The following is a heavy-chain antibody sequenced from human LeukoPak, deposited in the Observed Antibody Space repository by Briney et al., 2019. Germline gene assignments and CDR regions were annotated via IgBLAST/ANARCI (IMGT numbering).Heavy chain of an antibody. J-gene: IGHJ4*02. CDR1: GFTFSSYG. CDR2: IRYDGSNK. Sequence: GGSLRLSCAASGFTFSSYGMHWVRQAPGKGLEWVAFIRYDGSNKYYADSVKGRFTISRDNSKNTLYLQMNGLRAEDTAVYYCAKGGSGSYYSDYWGQGTLVTVSS. CDR3: AKGGSGSYYSDY. D-gene: IGHD1-26*01. V-gene: IGHV3-30*02.